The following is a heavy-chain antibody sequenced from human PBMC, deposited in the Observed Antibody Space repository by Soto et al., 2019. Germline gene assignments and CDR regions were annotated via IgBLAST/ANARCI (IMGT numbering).Heavy chain of an antibody. CDR2: ISPKSTYR. V-gene: IGHV3-11*06. J-gene: IGHJ4*02. CDR3: ARGGGGGLFEH. CDR1: GFPFSDYY. Sequence: GGSLRLSCATSGFPFSDYYMSWIRQAPGKGLEWLSHISPKSTYRNYADSVKGRLTISRDNTKSSLFLQMNSLGVEDTAVYYCARGGGGGLFEHWGQGVLVTVSS. D-gene: IGHD2-21*01.